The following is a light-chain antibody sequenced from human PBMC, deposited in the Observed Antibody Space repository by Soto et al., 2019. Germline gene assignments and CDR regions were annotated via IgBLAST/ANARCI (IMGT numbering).Light chain of an antibody. CDR3: GTWDDSLTAAV. CDR2: DDH. V-gene: IGLV1-51*01. CDR1: SSNIGKNY. J-gene: IGLJ7*01. Sequence: QSVLTQPPSVSAAPGQTVTISCSGSSSNIGKNYVSWYQHLPGTAPKLLIYDDHERPSGIPGRFSGSKSGTSATLGITGLQTGDEADYYCGTWDDSLTAAVFGGGTQLTVL.